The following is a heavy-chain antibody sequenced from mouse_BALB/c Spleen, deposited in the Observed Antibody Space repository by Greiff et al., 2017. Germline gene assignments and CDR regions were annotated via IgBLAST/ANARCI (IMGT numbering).Heavy chain of an antibody. CDR2: IDPYNGGT. J-gene: IGHJ3*01. V-gene: IGHV1S135*01. Sequence: VVESGPELVKPGASVKVSCKASGYAFTSYNMYWVQQSQGKSLEWIGYIDPYNGGTSYNQKFKGKATLTVDKSSSTTYMHLNSLSTEDSAVYNCAEGCAWFAYWGQGTLVTVSA. CDR1: GYAFTSYN. CDR3: AEGCAWFAY.